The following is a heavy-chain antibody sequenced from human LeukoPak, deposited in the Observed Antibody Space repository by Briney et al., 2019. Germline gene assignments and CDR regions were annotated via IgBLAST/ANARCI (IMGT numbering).Heavy chain of an antibody. D-gene: IGHD6-19*01. CDR2: ISSGGTYI. CDR1: GFTVSNNY. V-gene: IGHV3-21*01. CDR3: ARDKYSSGWSPDY. Sequence: PGGSLRLSCAASGFTVSNNYMNWVRQAPGKGLEWVSSISSGGTYIYYADSVKGRFTISRDNSKNTLYLQMNSLRAEDTAVYYCARDKYSSGWSPDYWGQGTLVTVSS. J-gene: IGHJ4*02.